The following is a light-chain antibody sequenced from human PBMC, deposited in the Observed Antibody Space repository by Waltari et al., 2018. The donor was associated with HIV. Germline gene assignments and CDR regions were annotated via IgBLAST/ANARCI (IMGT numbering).Light chain of an antibody. CDR1: SSNIGTNN. CDR2: KND. V-gene: IGLV1-47*01. Sequence: QSVLTQSPSTSGTPGQKVTIPCSGSSSNIGTNNVYWYQKLPGTAPKLLIYKNDQRPSGVPDRFSGSKSGASASLAIIGLRSGDEGDYYCAGWDESLSGVIFGGGTKLSVL. CDR3: AGWDESLSGVI. J-gene: IGLJ2*01.